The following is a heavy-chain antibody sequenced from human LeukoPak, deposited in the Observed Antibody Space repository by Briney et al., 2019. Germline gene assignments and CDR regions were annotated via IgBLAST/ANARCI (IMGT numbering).Heavy chain of an antibody. Sequence: SETLSLTCTVSSGSISDYYWSWIRQPPGKGLEWIGYIYYSGSTNYNPSLKSRVTILVDMSKNRFSLKMSSVTAADTAVYYCARELKVGNTGYYFDYWGPGTLVTVSS. J-gene: IGHJ4*02. CDR2: IYYSGST. V-gene: IGHV4-59*01. CDR1: SGSISDYY. D-gene: IGHD2/OR15-2a*01. CDR3: ARELKVGNTGYYFDY.